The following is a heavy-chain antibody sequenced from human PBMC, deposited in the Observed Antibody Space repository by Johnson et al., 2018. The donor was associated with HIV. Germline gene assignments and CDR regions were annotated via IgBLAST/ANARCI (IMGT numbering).Heavy chain of an antibody. D-gene: IGHD4-17*01. CDR2: ISYDGSNK. CDR1: GFTFSNYA. CDR3: ARARMTTVTNDAFDI. J-gene: IGHJ3*02. V-gene: IGHV3-30-3*01. Sequence: QVQLVESGGGVVQPGRSLRLSCAASGFTFSNYAMHWVRQAPGKGLEWVALISYDGSNKYYADSVKGRFTISRDNSKNTLYLQMNSLRAEDTAVYYCARARMTTVTNDAFDIWGQGTMVTVSS.